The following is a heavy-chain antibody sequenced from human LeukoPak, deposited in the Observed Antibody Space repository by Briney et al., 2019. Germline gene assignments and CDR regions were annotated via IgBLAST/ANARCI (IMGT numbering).Heavy chain of an antibody. Sequence: GGSLRLSCAASGFTFSSYWMHWVRQAPGKGLERVSAISGSGGSTYYADSVKGRFTISRDNSKNTLYLQMNSLRAEDTAVYYCAKDLNSRSFDYWGQGTLVTVSS. CDR3: AKDLNSRSFDY. CDR1: GFTFSSYW. V-gene: IGHV3-23*01. D-gene: IGHD4-23*01. J-gene: IGHJ4*02. CDR2: ISGSGGST.